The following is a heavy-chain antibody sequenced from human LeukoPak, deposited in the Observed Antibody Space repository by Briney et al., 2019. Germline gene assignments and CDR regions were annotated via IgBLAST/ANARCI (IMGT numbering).Heavy chain of an antibody. CDR2: NNPNSGGT. CDR1: GYTFTDYY. V-gene: IGHV1-2*02. D-gene: IGHD1-14*01. Sequence: GASVKVSCKASGYTFTDYYIHWVRQAPGEGVERMGWNNPNSGGTNYTQKCQGRVTMTRDTSISTAYLEINKLTSDDTAVYYCARVLARYGNLDYWGQGILVTVSS. J-gene: IGHJ4*02. CDR3: ARVLARYGNLDY.